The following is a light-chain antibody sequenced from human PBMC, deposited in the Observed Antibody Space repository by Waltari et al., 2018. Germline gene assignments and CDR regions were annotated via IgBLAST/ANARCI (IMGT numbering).Light chain of an antibody. CDR3: HQRRNWPGT. Sequence: EIVLTQSPATLSLSPGDRATRSCRASQNIINFLAWYQQKPGQAPRLLIFDASKRATGIPARFSGSGSGTDFTLTISSLEPEDFAVYYCHQRRNWPGTFGQGTKVEIK. V-gene: IGKV3-11*01. CDR2: DAS. J-gene: IGKJ1*01. CDR1: QNIINF.